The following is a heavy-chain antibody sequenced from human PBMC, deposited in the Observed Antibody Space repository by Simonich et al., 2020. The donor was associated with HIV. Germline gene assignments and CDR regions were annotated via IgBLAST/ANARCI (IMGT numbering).Heavy chain of an antibody. J-gene: IGHJ4*02. Sequence: EVQLVESGGGLVKPGGSLRLSCAASGFTFSSYSMNWVRQAPGKGLEWVSSISSSSSYIYYADSVKGRFTISRDNAKNSLYLQMNSLRAEDMAVYYCARDGRKGSSTSCSDYWGQGTLVTVSS. CDR3: ARDGRKGSSTSCSDY. CDR2: ISSSSSYI. D-gene: IGHD2-2*01. CDR1: GFTFSSYS. V-gene: IGHV3-21*01.